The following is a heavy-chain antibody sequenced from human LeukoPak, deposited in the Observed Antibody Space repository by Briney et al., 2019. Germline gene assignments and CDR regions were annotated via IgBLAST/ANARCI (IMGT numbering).Heavy chain of an antibody. CDR3: ARHARVATHTDHIDY. Sequence: SETLSLTCAVYGTSFSGYYWSWVRQSPRRGLEWLGEIFHSGTTYYNPSLKSRVTMSVDTSRSQFSLKLRSVTAADTAVYYCARHARVATHTDHIDYWGQGALVTVST. J-gene: IGHJ4*02. D-gene: IGHD4-23*01. CDR2: IFHSGTT. V-gene: IGHV4-34*12. CDR1: GTSFSGYY.